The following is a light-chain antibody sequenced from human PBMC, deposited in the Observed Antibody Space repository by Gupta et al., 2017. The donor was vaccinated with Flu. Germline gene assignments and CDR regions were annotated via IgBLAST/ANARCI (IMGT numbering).Light chain of an antibody. J-gene: IGLJ3*02. CDR1: SSYVGAYNY. Sequence: SVTISCTGTSSYVGAYNYVYWSQPHPGKAHHVLIYDVSNRPAGAPGRFSGSKAGNTASLSISVLPDEEEADYYCWSYAGSDTFVFGGGTKLTVL. CDR3: WSYAGSDTFV. V-gene: IGLV2-11*01. CDR2: DVS.